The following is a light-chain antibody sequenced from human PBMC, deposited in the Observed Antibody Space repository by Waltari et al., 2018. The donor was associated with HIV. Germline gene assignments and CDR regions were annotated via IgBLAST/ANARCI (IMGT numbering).Light chain of an antibody. CDR1: NIGSKS. V-gene: IGLV3-21*02. J-gene: IGLJ1*01. Sequence: SYVLTQPPSVSVAPGQTARITCGGNNIGSKSVHWYQQKPGQAPVLVVYDDSDRPSGIPGRVSGANSGNTATLTISRVEAGDEADYYCQVWDSSSDHPGVFGTGTKVTVL. CDR3: QVWDSSSDHPGV. CDR2: DDS.